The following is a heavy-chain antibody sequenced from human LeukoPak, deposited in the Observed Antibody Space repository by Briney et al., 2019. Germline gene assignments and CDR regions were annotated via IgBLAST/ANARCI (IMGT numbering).Heavy chain of an antibody. D-gene: IGHD3-10*01. CDR3: TTEIWFGELLNDY. V-gene: IGHV3-15*01. J-gene: IGHJ4*02. CDR1: GFTFSNAW. CDR2: IKSKTDGGTT. Sequence: PGGSLRLSCAASGFTFSNAWMSWVRQAPGKGLEWVGRIKSKTDGGTTDYAAPVKGRFTISRDDSKNTLYLQMNSLKTEDTAVYYCTTEIWFGELLNDYWGQGTLVTVSS.